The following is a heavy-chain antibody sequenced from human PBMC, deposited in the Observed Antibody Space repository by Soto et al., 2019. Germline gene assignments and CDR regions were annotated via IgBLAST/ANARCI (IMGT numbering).Heavy chain of an antibody. CDR2: ISGSGGST. CDR3: ARGKGSSVFFDY. V-gene: IGHV3-23*01. D-gene: IGHD2-15*01. Sequence: GGSLRLSCAASGFTFSSYAMSWVRQAPGKGLEWVSAISGSGGSTYYADSVKGRFTISRDTSKNTLYLQMNSLGVDDTAVYYCARGKGSSVFFDYWGQGTLVTVSS. J-gene: IGHJ4*02. CDR1: GFTFSSYA.